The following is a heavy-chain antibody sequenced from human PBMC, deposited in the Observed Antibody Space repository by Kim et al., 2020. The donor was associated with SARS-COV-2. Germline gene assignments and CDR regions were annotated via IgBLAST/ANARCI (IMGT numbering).Heavy chain of an antibody. D-gene: IGHD4-17*01. CDR1: GFTFDDYA. CDR2: ISGDGGST. Sequence: GGSLRLSCAASGFTFDDYAMHWVRQAPGKGLEWVSLISGDGGSTYYADSVKGRFTISRDNSKNSLYLQMNSLRTEDTALYYCAKAMLDYGDPMNDAFDIWGQGTMVTVSS. V-gene: IGHV3-43*02. J-gene: IGHJ3*02. CDR3: AKAMLDYGDPMNDAFDI.